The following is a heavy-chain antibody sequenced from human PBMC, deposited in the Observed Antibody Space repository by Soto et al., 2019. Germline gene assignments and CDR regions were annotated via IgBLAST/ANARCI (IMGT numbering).Heavy chain of an antibody. CDR1: GGTFSSYA. V-gene: IGHV1-69*01. CDR3: ARGSVVVVTATPYNWFDP. Sequence: QVQLVQSGAEVKKPGSSVKVSCKASGGTFSSYAISWVRQAPGQGLEWMGGIIPIFGTANYAQKFQGRVTITADESTSTAYMELSSLRSKDTAVYYCARGSVVVVTATPYNWFDPWGQGTLVTVSS. CDR2: IIPIFGTA. J-gene: IGHJ5*02. D-gene: IGHD2-21*02.